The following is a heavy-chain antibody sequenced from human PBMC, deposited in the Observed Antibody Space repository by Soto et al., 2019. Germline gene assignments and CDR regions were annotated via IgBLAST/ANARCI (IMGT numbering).Heavy chain of an antibody. Sequence: QVQLVQSGAEVKKPGASVKVSCKASGYTFTSYGISWVRQAPGQGLEWMGWISAYNGNTNYAQQLQGRVTMTTDTSTSTAYMELRSLRSDDTAVYYCAREGYCSGGSCYYYYYYGMDVWGQGTTVTVSS. CDR1: GYTFTSYG. V-gene: IGHV1-18*01. D-gene: IGHD2-15*01. CDR2: ISAYNGNT. CDR3: AREGYCSGGSCYYYYYYGMDV. J-gene: IGHJ6*02.